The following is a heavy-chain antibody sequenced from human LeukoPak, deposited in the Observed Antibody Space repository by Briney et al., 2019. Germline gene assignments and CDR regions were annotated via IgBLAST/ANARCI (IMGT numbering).Heavy chain of an antibody. J-gene: IGHJ4*02. Sequence: SETLSLTCAVYGGSFSGYYWSWIRQPPGKGLEWIGEINHSGSTNYNPSLKSRVTISVDTSKNQFSLKLSSVTAAATAVYYCARGRGPCIAASYLYYFDYWGQGTLVTVSS. D-gene: IGHD6-13*01. CDR2: INHSGST. CDR1: GGSFSGYY. CDR3: ARGRGPCIAASYLYYFDY. V-gene: IGHV4-34*01.